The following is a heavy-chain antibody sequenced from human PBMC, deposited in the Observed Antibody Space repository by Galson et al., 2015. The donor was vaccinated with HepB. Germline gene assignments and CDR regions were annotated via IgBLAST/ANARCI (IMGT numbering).Heavy chain of an antibody. CDR3: ARLSGNYYFDY. J-gene: IGHJ4*02. Sequence: QSGAEVKKLGESLKISCKGSEYSSTNYWIAWVRQMPGKGLEWMGIIYPGNSDTRYSPSFQGQVTISADRSISTAYLQWSSLKASDTALYYCARLSGNYYFDYWGQGTLVTVSS. D-gene: IGHD1-26*01. V-gene: IGHV5-51*03. CDR2: IYPGNSDT. CDR1: EYSSTNYW.